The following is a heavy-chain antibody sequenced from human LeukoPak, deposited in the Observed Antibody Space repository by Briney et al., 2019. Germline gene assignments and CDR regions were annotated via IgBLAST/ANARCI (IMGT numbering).Heavy chain of an antibody. CDR1: GGSMSSHY. V-gene: IGHV4-59*11. CDR2: IYYSGST. Sequence: SETLCLTCTVSGGSMSSHYWSWIRQPPGKGLEWIAYIYYSGSTNCNPPLKSRVTISVDTSNQQFSLKLSSVTAADTAGHYCARAISSSIFGSLVRTYGSWFDPWGQGTLVTVSS. J-gene: IGHJ5*02. D-gene: IGHD3-3*01. CDR3: ARAISSSIFGSLVRTYGSWFDP.